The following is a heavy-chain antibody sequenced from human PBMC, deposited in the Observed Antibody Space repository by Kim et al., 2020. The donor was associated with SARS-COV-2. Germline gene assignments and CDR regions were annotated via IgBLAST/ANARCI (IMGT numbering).Heavy chain of an antibody. V-gene: IGHV3-33*01. J-gene: IGHJ4*02. Sequence: GGSLRLSCAASGFTFSSYGMHWVRQAPGKGLEWVAVIWYDGSNKYYADSVKGRFTISRDNSKNTLYLQMNSLRAEDTAVYYCARRSEYSSSLVDYWGQGTLVTVSS. CDR2: IWYDGSNK. CDR3: ARRSEYSSSLVDY. D-gene: IGHD6-6*01. CDR1: GFTFSSYG.